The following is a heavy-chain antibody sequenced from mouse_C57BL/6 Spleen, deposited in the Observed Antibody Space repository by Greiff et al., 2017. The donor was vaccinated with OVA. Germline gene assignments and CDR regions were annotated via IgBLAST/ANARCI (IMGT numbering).Heavy chain of an antibody. J-gene: IGHJ2*01. D-gene: IGHD1-1*01. CDR3: ARDDYGSSYP. CDR1: GYSITSGYY. V-gene: IGHV3-6*01. Sequence: EVQVVESGPGLVKPSQSLSLTCSVTGYSITSGYYWNWIRQFPGNKLEWMGYISYDGSNNYNPSLKNRIAITRDTSKNQFFLKLNSVTTEDTATYYCARDDYGSSYPWGQGTTLTVSS. CDR2: ISYDGSN.